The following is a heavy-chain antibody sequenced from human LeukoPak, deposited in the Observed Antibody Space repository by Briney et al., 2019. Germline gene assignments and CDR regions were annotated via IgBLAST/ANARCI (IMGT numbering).Heavy chain of an antibody. CDR2: INQDGSQT. V-gene: IGHV3-7*01. CDR3: AKYNDYDFDY. Sequence: GGSLRLSCAASGFTFRSNWMSWVRQAPGKGLEWVAKINQDGSQTKYVDSVKGRFTISRDNAKNSLHLQMNSLRADDTAVYYCAKYNDYDFDYWGQGTLVTVSS. J-gene: IGHJ4*02. D-gene: IGHD4-17*01. CDR1: GFTFRSNW.